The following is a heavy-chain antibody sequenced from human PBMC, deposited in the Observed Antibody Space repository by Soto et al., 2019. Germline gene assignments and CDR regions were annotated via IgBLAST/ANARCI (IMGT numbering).Heavy chain of an antibody. CDR3: ATGRVYYGSEF. J-gene: IGHJ1*01. D-gene: IGHD3-10*01. CDR2: IYQSGST. CDR1: GVSVNSGNYY. V-gene: IGHV4-61*01. Sequence: PSETLSLTCTVSGVSVNSGNYYWSWIRQTPGKGLEWIGYIYQSGSTRYNPSLKSRVTISLDTSKNQFSLNLNSVTAADTAVYYCATGRVYYGSEFWGQGTLVTVSS.